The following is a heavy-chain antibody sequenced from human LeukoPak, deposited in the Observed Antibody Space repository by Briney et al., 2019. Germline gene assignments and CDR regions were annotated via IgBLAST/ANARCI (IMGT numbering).Heavy chain of an antibody. V-gene: IGHV3-21*01. Sequence: GGSLRLSCAAPGFTFSSYSMNWVRQAPGKGLEWVSSISSSSSYIYYADSVKGRFTISRDNAKNSLYLQMNSLRAEDTAVYYCARGGKDQLATLHYYYYYGMDVWGQGTTVTVSS. CDR2: ISSSSSYI. D-gene: IGHD2-2*01. CDR3: ARGGKDQLATLHYYYYYGMDV. J-gene: IGHJ6*02. CDR1: GFTFSSYS.